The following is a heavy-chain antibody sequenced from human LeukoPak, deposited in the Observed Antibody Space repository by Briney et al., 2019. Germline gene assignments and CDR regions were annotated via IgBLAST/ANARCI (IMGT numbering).Heavy chain of an antibody. Sequence: GRSLRLSCAASGFTFSSYGMHWVRQAPGKGLEWVAVMSYDGGNKYYADSVKGRFTISRDNSKNTLYLQMNSLRAEDTAVYYCVKDGDFWSGSNWFDPWGQGTLVTVSS. CDR2: MSYDGGNK. V-gene: IGHV3-30*18. D-gene: IGHD3-3*01. CDR3: VKDGDFWSGSNWFDP. CDR1: GFTFSSYG. J-gene: IGHJ5*02.